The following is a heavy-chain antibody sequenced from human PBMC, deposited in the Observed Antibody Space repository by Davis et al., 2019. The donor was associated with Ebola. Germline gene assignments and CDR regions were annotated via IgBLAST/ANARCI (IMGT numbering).Heavy chain of an antibody. D-gene: IGHD3-10*01. CDR3: TTDWSVWFGELLSFDY. V-gene: IGHV3-15*01. Sequence: PGGSLRLSCAASGFTFSNAWMSWVRQAPGKGLEWVGRIKSKTDGGTTDYAAPVKGRFTISRDDSKNTLYLQMNSLKTEDTAVYYCTTDWSVWFGELLSFDYWGQGTLVTVSS. CDR1: GFTFSNAW. CDR2: IKSKTDGGTT. J-gene: IGHJ4*02.